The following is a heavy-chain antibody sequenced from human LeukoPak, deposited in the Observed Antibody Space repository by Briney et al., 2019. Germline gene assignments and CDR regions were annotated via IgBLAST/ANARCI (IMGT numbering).Heavy chain of an antibody. CDR3: ASIAPVEYYYDSSGLG. V-gene: IGHV4-38-2*02. CDR1: GYSISRGYY. CDR2: LYHSGNI. D-gene: IGHD3-22*01. Sequence: PSETLSLTCTVSGYSISRGYYWGWIRQPPGKGLEWIGSLYHSGNIYYNPSLKSRVTISVDTSKNQFSLRLSSVTAADTAVYYCASIAPVEYYYDSSGLGWGQGTLVTVSS. J-gene: IGHJ4*02.